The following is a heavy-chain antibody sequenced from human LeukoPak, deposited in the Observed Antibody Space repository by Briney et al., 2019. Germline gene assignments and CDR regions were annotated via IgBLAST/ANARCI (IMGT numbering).Heavy chain of an antibody. D-gene: IGHD1-1*01. CDR3: ASLGPARYSISAFDI. J-gene: IGHJ3*02. Sequence: GGSLRLSCAASRFTFSDYYMSWIRQAPGKGLEWVSYISSSGSTIYYADSVKGRFTISRDNAKNSLYLQMNSLRAEDTAVYYCASLGPARYSISAFDIWGQGTMVTVSS. CDR2: ISSSGSTI. V-gene: IGHV3-11*01. CDR1: RFTFSDYY.